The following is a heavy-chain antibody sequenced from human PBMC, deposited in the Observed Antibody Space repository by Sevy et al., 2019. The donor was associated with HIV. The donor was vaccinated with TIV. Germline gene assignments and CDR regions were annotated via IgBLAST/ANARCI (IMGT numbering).Heavy chain of an antibody. Sequence: GGSLRLSCAASGFTFSSYAMSWVRQAPGKGLEWVSAISGSGGSTYYADSVKGRFTISRDNSKNTLYLQMNSLRAEDTAVYYCANWGDQLLFSWDAFDIWGQGTMVTVSS. J-gene: IGHJ3*02. CDR2: ISGSGGST. D-gene: IGHD2-2*01. CDR3: ANWGDQLLFSWDAFDI. CDR1: GFTFSSYA. V-gene: IGHV3-23*01.